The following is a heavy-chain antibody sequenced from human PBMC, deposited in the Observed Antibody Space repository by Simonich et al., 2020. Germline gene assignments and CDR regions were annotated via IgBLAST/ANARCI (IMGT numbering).Heavy chain of an antibody. D-gene: IGHD4-4*01. Sequence: EVQLVESGGGLVQPGGSLRLSCAASGFTFSSYWMHWVRQAPGKGLVWVSRNNSDGRSTSYADSVKGRFTITRDNAKNTLYLQMNSLRAEDTAVYYCARDYSNYDAFDIWGQGTMVTVSS. V-gene: IGHV3-74*01. CDR2: NNSDGRST. CDR1: GFTFSSYW. CDR3: ARDYSNYDAFDI. J-gene: IGHJ3*02.